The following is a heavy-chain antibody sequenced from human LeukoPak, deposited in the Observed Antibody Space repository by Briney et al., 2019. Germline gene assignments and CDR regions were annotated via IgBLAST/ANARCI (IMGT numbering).Heavy chain of an antibody. V-gene: IGHV1-69*01. CDR3: ARDNSVGDIAWWFDP. CDR1: GGTFSSYA. D-gene: IGHD3-10*01. J-gene: IGHJ5*02. CDR2: IIPIFGTA. Sequence: SVKVSCKASGGTFSSYAISWVRQAPGQGLEWMGGIIPIFGTANYAQKFQGRVTITADESTSTAYMELSSLRSEDTAVYYCARDNSVGDIAWWFDPWGQGTLVTVSS.